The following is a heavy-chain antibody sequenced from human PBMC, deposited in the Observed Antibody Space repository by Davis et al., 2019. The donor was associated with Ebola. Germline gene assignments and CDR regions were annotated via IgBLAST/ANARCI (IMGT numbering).Heavy chain of an antibody. CDR1: GFTFSGSA. J-gene: IGHJ4*02. Sequence: GGSLRLSCAASGFTFSGSAMHWVRHASGKGLEWVGRIRSKANSYATAYAASVKGRFTISRDDSKHKAYLQMNSLKTEDTAVYYCSIAAAGTNDYWGQGTLVTVSS. V-gene: IGHV3-73*01. D-gene: IGHD6-13*01. CDR2: IRSKANSYAT. CDR3: SIAAAGTNDY.